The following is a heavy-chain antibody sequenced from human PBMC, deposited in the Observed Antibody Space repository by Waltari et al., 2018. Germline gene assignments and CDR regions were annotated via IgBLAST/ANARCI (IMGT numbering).Heavy chain of an antibody. J-gene: IGHJ4*02. D-gene: IGHD2-8*02. CDR2: IRIKPNPYAP. CDR1: GLTFSGSA. CDR3: TPQDCSGVGCSTPY. V-gene: IGHV3-73*02. Sequence: EVHVVESGGGLVQPGGSLKLSCAASGLTFSGSAIHWVRQAPGKGLGWVGRIRIKPNPYAPMYAESVKGRFTISEDDSNNTTYLQMTGLKIDDTAVYYCTPQDCSGVGCSTPYWGQGTLVTVSS.